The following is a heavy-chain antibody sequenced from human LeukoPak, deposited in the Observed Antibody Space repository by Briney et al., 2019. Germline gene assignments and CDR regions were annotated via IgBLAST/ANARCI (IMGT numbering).Heavy chain of an antibody. Sequence: GASVKVSCKASGYTFTRYYMHWVRQAPGQGLEWMGIINPSGGSTSYAQKFQGRVTMTRDMSTSTVYMELSSLRSEDTAVYYCARSSGCHGGTGYWGQGTLVTVSS. J-gene: IGHJ4*02. V-gene: IGHV1-46*01. D-gene: IGHD6-19*01. CDR3: ARSSGCHGGTGY. CDR2: INPSGGST. CDR1: GYTFTRYY.